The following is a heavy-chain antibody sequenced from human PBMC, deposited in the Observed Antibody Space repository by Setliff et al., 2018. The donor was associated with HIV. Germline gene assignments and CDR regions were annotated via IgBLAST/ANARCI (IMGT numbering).Heavy chain of an antibody. D-gene: IGHD6-13*01. Sequence: PSETLSLTCAVSGGSISSSNWWSWVRQPPGKGLEWIGEIYHGGSANYNPSLKSRVIISIDKSKNKFSLKVSSVTAADTAVYYCARILVAAAGTGFDPWGQGILVTVSS. CDR3: ARILVAAAGTGFDP. J-gene: IGHJ5*02. CDR2: IYHGGSA. CDR1: GGSISSSNW. V-gene: IGHV4-4*02.